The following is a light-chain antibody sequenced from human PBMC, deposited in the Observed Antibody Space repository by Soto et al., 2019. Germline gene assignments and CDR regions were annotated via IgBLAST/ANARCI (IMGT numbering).Light chain of an antibody. Sequence: EILMTQSPATLSVSPGERATLSCRASQSVSSNLAWYQQKPGQAPRLLIYGASTRATAIPARFSGSGSGTEFTLTISSLQSEDFAVYYCQQYDNWPRTFGQGTKVEIK. CDR2: GAS. CDR1: QSVSSN. CDR3: QQYDNWPRT. J-gene: IGKJ1*01. V-gene: IGKV3-15*01.